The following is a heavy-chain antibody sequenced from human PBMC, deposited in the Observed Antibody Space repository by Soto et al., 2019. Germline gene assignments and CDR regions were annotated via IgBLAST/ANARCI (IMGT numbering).Heavy chain of an antibody. CDR3: ARDFSYGQRALRNYSYYGMDV. CDR1: GFTFSSYG. CDR2: IWYDGSNK. J-gene: IGHJ6*02. Sequence: GGSLRLSCAASGFTFSSYGMHWVRQAPGKGLEWVAVIWYDGSNKYYADSVKGRFTISRDNSKNTLYLQMNSLRAEDTAVYYCARDFSYGQRALRNYSYYGMDVWGQGPTVNVSS. D-gene: IGHD5-18*01. V-gene: IGHV3-33*01.